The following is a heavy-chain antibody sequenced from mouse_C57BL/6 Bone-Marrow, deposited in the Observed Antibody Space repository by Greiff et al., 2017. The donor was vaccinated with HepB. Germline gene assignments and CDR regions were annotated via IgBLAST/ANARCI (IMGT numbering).Heavy chain of an antibody. D-gene: IGHD3-2*02. CDR3: TEGGWLRPRFAY. CDR1: GFTFSNYW. CDR2: IRLKSDNYAT. V-gene: IGHV6-3*01. J-gene: IGHJ3*01. Sequence: EVQLLESGGGLVQPGGSMKLSCVASGFTFSNYWMNWVRQSPEKGLEWVAQIRLKSDNYATHYAESVKGRFTISRDDSKSSVYLQMNNLRAEDTGIYYCTEGGWLRPRFAYWGQGTLVTVSA.